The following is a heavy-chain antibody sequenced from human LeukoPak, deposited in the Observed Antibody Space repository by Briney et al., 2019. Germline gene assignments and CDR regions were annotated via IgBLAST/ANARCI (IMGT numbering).Heavy chain of an antibody. J-gene: IGHJ5*02. D-gene: IGHD3-10*01. CDR3: ARDSRLYGSGSYLGDWFDP. CDR2: IYHSGST. CDR1: GYSISSGYY. Sequence: SETLSLTCTVSGYSISSGYYWGWIRQPPGKGLEWIGSIYHSGSTYYNPSLKSRVTISVDTSKNQFSLKLSSVTAADTAVYYCARDSRLYGSGSYLGDWFDPWGQGTLVTVSS. V-gene: IGHV4-38-2*02.